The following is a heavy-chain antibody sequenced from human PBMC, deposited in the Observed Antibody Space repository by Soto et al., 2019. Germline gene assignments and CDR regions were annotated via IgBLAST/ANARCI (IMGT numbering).Heavy chain of an antibody. CDR3: ARGGDIVVASGWFDP. CDR1: VFTFSDYY. J-gene: IGHJ5*02. Sequence: GPLRLSCATSVFTFSDYYMSWIRQAPGKGLEWVSYISSSGSTIYYADSVKGRFTISRDNAKNSLYLQMNSLRAEDTAVYYCARGGDIVVASGWFDPWGQGTLVTAPQ. V-gene: IGHV3-11*01. D-gene: IGHD2-15*01. CDR2: ISSSGSTI.